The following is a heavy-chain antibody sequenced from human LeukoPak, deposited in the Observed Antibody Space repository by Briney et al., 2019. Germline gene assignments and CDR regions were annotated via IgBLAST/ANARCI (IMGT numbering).Heavy chain of an antibody. V-gene: IGHV4-4*07. Sequence: IPSETLFLTCTVSGGSISSYYWSWIRQPAGKGLEWIGRIYTSGSTNYNPSLKSRVTMSVDTSKNQFSLKLSSVTAADTAVYYCARDSRTPRSSDRNFDYWGQGTLVTVSS. CDR1: GGSISSYY. CDR3: ARDSRTPRSSDRNFDY. D-gene: IGHD3-22*01. CDR2: IYTSGST. J-gene: IGHJ4*02.